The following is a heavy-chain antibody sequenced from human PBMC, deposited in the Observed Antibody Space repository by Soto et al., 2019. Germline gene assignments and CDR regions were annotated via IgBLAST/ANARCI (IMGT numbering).Heavy chain of an antibody. D-gene: IGHD5-12*01. CDR1: GFTFSSYA. CDR3: ARDIVAHTNGWYFDL. V-gene: IGHV3-23*01. CDR2: ISGSGGST. J-gene: IGHJ2*01. Sequence: GGSLRLSCAASGFTFSSYAMSWVRQAPGKGLEWVSAISGSGGSTYYADSVKGRFTISRDNSKNTLYLQMNSLRAEDTAVYYCARDIVAHTNGWYFDLWGRGTLVTVSS.